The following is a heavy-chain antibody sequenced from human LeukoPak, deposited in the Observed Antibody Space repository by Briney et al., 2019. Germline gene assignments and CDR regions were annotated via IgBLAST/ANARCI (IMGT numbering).Heavy chain of an antibody. Sequence: GGSLRLSCAASGFTFSSYWMHWVRQAPGKGLVWVSRINSDGSSTTHADSVKGRFTISRDNSKNTLFLQMNSLRAEDTAVYYCASLFLCYGCSSSSDSFNIWGQGTTVTVSS. D-gene: IGHD6-6*01. J-gene: IGHJ3*02. V-gene: IGHV3-74*01. CDR1: GFTFSSYW. CDR3: ASLFLCYGCSSSSDSFNI. CDR2: INSDGSST.